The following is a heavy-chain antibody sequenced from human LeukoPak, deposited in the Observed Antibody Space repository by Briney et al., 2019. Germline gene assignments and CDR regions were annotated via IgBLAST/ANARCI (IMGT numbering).Heavy chain of an antibody. CDR1: GLTFRSYE. CDR2: ISSSNSAI. D-gene: IGHD2-15*01. Sequence: GGSLRLSCAASGLTFRSYEMNWVRQAPGKGLEWVSYISSSNSAIYHADSVKGRFTISRDNAKNSLYLQMNSLRVDDTAVYYCARGPRSGGSCYFDYWGQGTLVTVSS. J-gene: IGHJ4*02. CDR3: ARGPRSGGSCYFDY. V-gene: IGHV3-48*03.